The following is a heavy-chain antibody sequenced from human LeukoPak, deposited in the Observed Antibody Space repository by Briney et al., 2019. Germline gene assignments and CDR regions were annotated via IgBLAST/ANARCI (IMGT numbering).Heavy chain of an antibody. CDR2: IYYSGST. V-gene: IGHV4-39*01. CDR3: ARQGSGTTPLDY. CDR1: GGSISSSSYC. Sequence: KPSETLSLTCTVSGGSISSSSYCWGWIRQPPGKGLEWIGSIYYSGSTYYNPSLKSRVTISVDTSKNQFSLKLSSVTAADTAVYYCARQGSGTTPLDYWGQGTLVTVSS. J-gene: IGHJ4*02. D-gene: IGHD1-26*01.